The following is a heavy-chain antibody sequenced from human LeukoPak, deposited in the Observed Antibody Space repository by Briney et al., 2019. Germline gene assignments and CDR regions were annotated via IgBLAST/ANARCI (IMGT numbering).Heavy chain of an antibody. V-gene: IGHV4-59*01. CDR3: ARVGLDFDWFHVGAFDI. J-gene: IGHJ3*02. Sequence: PPETLSLTCTVSGGSISSYYWSWIRQPPGKGLEWIGYIYYSGSTNYNPSLKSRVTISVDTSKNQFSLKLSSVTAADTAVYYCARVGLDFDWFHVGAFDIWGQGTMVTVSS. CDR1: GGSISSYY. D-gene: IGHD3-9*01. CDR2: IYYSGST.